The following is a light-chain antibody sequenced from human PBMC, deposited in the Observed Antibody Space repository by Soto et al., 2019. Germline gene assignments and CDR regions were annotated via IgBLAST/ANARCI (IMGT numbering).Light chain of an antibody. CDR2: HNT. Sequence: QSALTQPPSASGTPGQRVTISCSGGTSNIGTNTVTWYQQVPGTAPKLLLFHNTKRPSGVPDRFSGSKSGTSASLAISGLQLEDEEDYYCSAWDDSLNGVIFGAGTKLTVL. J-gene: IGLJ2*01. V-gene: IGLV1-44*01. CDR3: SAWDDSLNGVI. CDR1: TSNIGTNT.